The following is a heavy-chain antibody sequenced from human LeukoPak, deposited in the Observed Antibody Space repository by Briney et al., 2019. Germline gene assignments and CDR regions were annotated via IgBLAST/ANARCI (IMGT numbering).Heavy chain of an antibody. CDR1: GFTFSSYA. V-gene: IGHV3-30-3*01. Sequence: PGGSLRLSCAASGFTFSSYAMHRVRQAPGKGLEWVAVISYDGSNKYYADSVKGRFTISRDNSKNTLYLQMNSLRAEDTAVYYCAMQGDYYDSSGSYDYWGQGTLVTVSS. CDR2: ISYDGSNK. D-gene: IGHD3-22*01. J-gene: IGHJ4*02. CDR3: AMQGDYYDSSGSYDY.